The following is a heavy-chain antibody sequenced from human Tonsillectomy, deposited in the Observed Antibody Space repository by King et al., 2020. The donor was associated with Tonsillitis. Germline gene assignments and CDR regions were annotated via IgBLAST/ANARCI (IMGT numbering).Heavy chain of an antibody. CDR2: IDWDDEK. CDR3: TRSQAGSNWFDP. Sequence: VTLKESGPALVKPTQTLTLTCTFSGFSLSTDEMRVGWVRQPPGKALEWLARIDWDDEKFYSTSLKTRLTSSRDTSKNQVVLRMTNMDPGDTATYYCTRSQAGSNWFDPWGRGTLVTVSS. J-gene: IGHJ5*02. V-gene: IGHV2-70*04. CDR1: GFSLSTDEMR.